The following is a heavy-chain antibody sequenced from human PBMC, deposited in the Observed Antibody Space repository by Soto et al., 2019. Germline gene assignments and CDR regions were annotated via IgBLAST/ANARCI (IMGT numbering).Heavy chain of an antibody. J-gene: IGHJ5*02. Sequence: QVQLVESGGGVVQPGRSLRLSCAASGFTFSSYAMHWVRQAPGKGLEWVAVISYDGSNKYYADSVKGRFTISRDNSKNTLYLQMNSLRAEDTAVYYCARAKWDYDGSGRGGGWFDPCGQGTLVTVSS. CDR3: ARAKWDYDGSGRGGGWFDP. V-gene: IGHV3-30-3*01. D-gene: IGHD3-22*01. CDR2: ISYDGSNK. CDR1: GFTFSSYA.